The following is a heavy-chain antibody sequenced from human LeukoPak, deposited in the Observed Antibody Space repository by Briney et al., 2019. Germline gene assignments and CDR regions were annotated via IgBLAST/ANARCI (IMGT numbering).Heavy chain of an antibody. CDR3: AREETDYFDY. V-gene: IGHV3-21*01. J-gene: IGHJ4*02. CDR2: ISSIGRYI. Sequence: GGSLRLSCAASGFTFSTYTMNWVRQAPGKGLEWVSSISSIGRYIYYADSVKGRFTFSRDNTKNSLYLQMNSLSPEDTAVYYCAREETDYFDYWGQGTLVTVSS. CDR1: GFTFSTYT.